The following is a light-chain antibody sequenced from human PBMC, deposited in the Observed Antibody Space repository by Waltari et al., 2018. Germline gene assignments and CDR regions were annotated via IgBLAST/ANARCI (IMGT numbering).Light chain of an antibody. J-gene: IGKJ1*01. CDR2: WAS. CDR3: LQYYTFPRT. Sequence: DVVMTQSPDSLAVSLGERATINCRSSQGVLHSPNNKNYLAWYQQKPGKPPKLLIYWASSRESGVPDRFSGSGSGTDFTLTISSLQAEDVAVYYCLQYYTFPRTFGQGTKVEIK. CDR1: QGVLHSPNNKNY. V-gene: IGKV4-1*01.